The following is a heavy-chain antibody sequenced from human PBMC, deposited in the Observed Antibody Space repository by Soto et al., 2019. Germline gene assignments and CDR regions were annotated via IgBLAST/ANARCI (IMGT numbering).Heavy chain of an antibody. Sequence: PGGSLRLSCAASGFTFSSYVMSWVRQAPGKGLEWVSTISAGGSSTYYADSVKGRFTISRDNSKNTLYLQMNGLRVEDTAVYYCAKDRLAGNFDYWGQGTQVTVSS. CDR2: ISAGGSST. CDR1: GFTFSSYV. V-gene: IGHV3-23*01. CDR3: AKDRLAGNFDY. J-gene: IGHJ4*02.